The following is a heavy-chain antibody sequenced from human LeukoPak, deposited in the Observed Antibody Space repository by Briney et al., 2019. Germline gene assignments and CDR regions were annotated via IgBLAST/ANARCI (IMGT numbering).Heavy chain of an antibody. V-gene: IGHV4-39*01. CDR3: ARSSIMITFEASRSDYYYYMDV. CDR2: IYYSGST. Sequence: SETLSLTCTVSGGSISSSSYYWGWIRQPPGKGLEWIGSIYYSGSTYYNPSLKSRVTISVDTSKNQFSLKLSSVTSADTAVYYCARSSIMITFEASRSDYYYYMDVWGKGTTVTVSS. D-gene: IGHD3-16*01. CDR1: GGSISSSSYY. J-gene: IGHJ6*03.